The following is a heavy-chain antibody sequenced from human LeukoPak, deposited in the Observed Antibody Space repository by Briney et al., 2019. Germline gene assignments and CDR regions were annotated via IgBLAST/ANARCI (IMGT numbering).Heavy chain of an antibody. CDR2: ISSSSSYI. CDR3: ARDTGLGAFDI. CDR1: GFTFSSYS. Sequence: GGSLRLSCAASGFTFSSYSMNWVRQAPGKGLEWVSSISSSSSYIYYADSVKVRFTISRDNAKNSLYLQMNSLRAEDTAVYYCARDTGLGAFDIWGQGTMVTVSS. V-gene: IGHV3-21*01. J-gene: IGHJ3*02. D-gene: IGHD3-16*01.